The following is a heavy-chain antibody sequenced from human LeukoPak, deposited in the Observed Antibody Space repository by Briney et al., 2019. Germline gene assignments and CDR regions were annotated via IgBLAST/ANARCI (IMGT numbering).Heavy chain of an antibody. CDR2: ISAYNGNT. J-gene: IGHJ4*02. CDR1: GYTFTSYG. Sequence: GASVKVSCKASGYTFTSYGISWVRQAPGQGLEWMGWISAYNGNTNYAQKLQGRVTMTTDTSTSTAYMELRSLRSDDTAVYYCARGSEYYYDSSGYLDYWGQGTLVTVSS. CDR3: ARGSEYYYDSSGYLDY. V-gene: IGHV1-18*01. D-gene: IGHD3-22*01.